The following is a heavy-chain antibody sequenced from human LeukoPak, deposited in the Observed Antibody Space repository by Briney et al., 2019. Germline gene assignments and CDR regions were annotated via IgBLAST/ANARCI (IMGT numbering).Heavy chain of an antibody. CDR1: GGTFSSYA. CDR2: IIPILGIA. CDR3: ARSRYYDILTGYVFDY. J-gene: IGHJ4*02. D-gene: IGHD3-9*01. V-gene: IGHV1-69*04. Sequence: SVKVSCKASGGTFSSYAISWVRQAPGQGLEWMGRIIPILGIANYAQKFQGRVTITADKSTSTAYMELSSLRSEDTAVYYCARSRYYDILTGYVFDYWGQGTLVTVSS.